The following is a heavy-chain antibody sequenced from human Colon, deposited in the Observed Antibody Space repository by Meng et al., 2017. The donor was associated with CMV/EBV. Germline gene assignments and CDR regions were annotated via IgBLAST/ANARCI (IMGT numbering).Heavy chain of an antibody. J-gene: IGHJ4*02. V-gene: IGHV7-4-1*02. Sequence: CKASGYTFTTYRINWVRQAPGKGVGWMGWISTDTGHPMYDKGFTGRFVFSLDTSVSTAYLLISSLKTEDTAVYYCATDLLTGYPIDFWGQGTLVTVSS. CDR1: GYTFTTYR. CDR3: ATDLLTGYPIDF. CDR2: ISTDTGHP. D-gene: IGHD3-9*01.